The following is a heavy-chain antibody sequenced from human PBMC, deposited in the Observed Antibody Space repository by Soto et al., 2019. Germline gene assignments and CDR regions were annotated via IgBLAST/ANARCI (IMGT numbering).Heavy chain of an antibody. CDR3: ARKAWTRLDY. Sequence: SETLSLTCTVSGGSISTSVWWTWVRLPPGKGLQWIGEVFHDGNTNYNPSLQSRLSISVDKSTSQFSLRLTSVTAADTAVYYCARKAWTRLDYWGQGALVTVSS. J-gene: IGHJ4*02. D-gene: IGHD1-1*01. CDR2: VFHDGNT. CDR1: GGSISTSVW. V-gene: IGHV4-4*02.